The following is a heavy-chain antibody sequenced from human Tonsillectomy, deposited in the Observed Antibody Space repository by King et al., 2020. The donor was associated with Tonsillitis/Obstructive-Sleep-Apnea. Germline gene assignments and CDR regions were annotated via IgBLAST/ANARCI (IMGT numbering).Heavy chain of an antibody. CDR3: TREAGRSYYMDV. Sequence: VQLVESGGGLVQPGGSPRLSCAASGFTFSSYWMHWVRQAPGKGLVWVSRIKRDGSSPSYADSVKGRFTISRENAKNTLYLQMNSLRAEDTAVYYCTREAGRSYYMDVWGKGTTVTVSS. D-gene: IGHD3-10*01. CDR2: IKRDGSSP. CDR1: GFTFSSYW. J-gene: IGHJ6*03. V-gene: IGHV3-74*01.